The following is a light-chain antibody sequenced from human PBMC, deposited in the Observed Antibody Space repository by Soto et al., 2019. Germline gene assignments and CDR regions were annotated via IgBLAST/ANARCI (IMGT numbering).Light chain of an antibody. Sequence: QSVLSQPPSASGSPGQSVTISCTGTSSDVGGYDHVSWYQQHPGKAPKLMIYEVNRRPSGVPDRFSGSKSGTSATLGITGLQTGDEADYYCGTWDSSLSAGVFGGGTKVTVL. CDR2: EVN. CDR3: GTWDSSLSAGV. J-gene: IGLJ2*01. CDR1: SSDVGGYDH. V-gene: IGLV2-8*01.